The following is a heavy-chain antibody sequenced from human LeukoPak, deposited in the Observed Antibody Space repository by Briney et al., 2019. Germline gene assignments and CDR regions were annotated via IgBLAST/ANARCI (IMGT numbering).Heavy chain of an antibody. J-gene: IGHJ4*02. CDR1: GYTFTGYY. D-gene: IGHD3-22*01. CDR3: AVTYYYDSSGYFDRLSFDY. CDR2: INPNSGGT. Sequence: ASVKVSCKASGYTFTGYYMHWVRQAPGQGLEWMRWINPNSGGTNYAQKFQGRVTMTRDTSISTAYMELSRLRSDDTAVYYCAVTYYYDSSGYFDRLSFDYWGQGTLVTVSS. V-gene: IGHV1-2*02.